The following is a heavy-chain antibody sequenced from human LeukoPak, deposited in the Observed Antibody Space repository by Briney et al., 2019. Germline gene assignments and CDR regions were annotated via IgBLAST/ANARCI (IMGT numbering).Heavy chain of an antibody. CDR1: GGSISSHY. CDR3: AREDSQTTVPEGMDV. CDR2: IYYSGST. Sequence: PSETLSLTCTVSGGSISSHYWSWIRQPPGKGLEWIGYIYYSGSTNYNPSLKSRVPISVDTSKNQFSLQLRSVTAADTAVYYCAREDSQTTVPEGMDVWGQGTTVTVSS. V-gene: IGHV4-59*11. D-gene: IGHD4-17*01. J-gene: IGHJ6*02.